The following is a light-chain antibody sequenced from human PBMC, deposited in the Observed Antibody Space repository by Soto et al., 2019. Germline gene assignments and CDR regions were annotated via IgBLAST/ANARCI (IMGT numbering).Light chain of an antibody. V-gene: IGKV3-20*01. J-gene: IGKJ2*01. CDR3: QQYVGSPPKYT. Sequence: EIVLTQSPGTLSLSPGERATLSCRASQSVSSSSLAWYQQKPGQAPRLLIYAASSRASGIPGRFSGSGSGTDFTLTISRLEPEDFAVYYCQQYVGSPPKYTFGQGPSWRSN. CDR1: QSVSSSS. CDR2: AAS.